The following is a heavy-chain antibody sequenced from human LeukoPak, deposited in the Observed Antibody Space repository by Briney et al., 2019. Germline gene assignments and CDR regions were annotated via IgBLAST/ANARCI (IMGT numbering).Heavy chain of an antibody. J-gene: IGHJ4*02. Sequence: SETLSLTCTVSGGSISSYYWSWIRQPPGKGLEWIGYIYYSGSTNYNPSLKSRVTISVDTSKNQFSLKLSSVTAADTAVYYCARGGNDYVWGSYRRYFDYWGQGTLVTVSS. CDR3: ARGGNDYVWGSYRRYFDY. CDR1: GGSISSYY. CDR2: IYYSGST. V-gene: IGHV4-59*08. D-gene: IGHD3-16*02.